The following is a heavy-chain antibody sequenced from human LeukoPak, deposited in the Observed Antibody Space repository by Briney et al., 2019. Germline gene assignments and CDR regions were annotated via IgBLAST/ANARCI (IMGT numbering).Heavy chain of an antibody. CDR2: INHSGST. CDR3: AREEDCSGGICYLGNAFDI. D-gene: IGHD2-15*01. J-gene: IGHJ3*02. Sequence: SETLSLTCAVCGGXFSGYYWSWIRQPPGKGLEWIGEINHSGSTNYNPSLKSRVTISVDTSKNQFSLKLSSVTAADTAVYYCAREEDCSGGICYLGNAFDIWGQGTMVTVSS. CDR1: GGXFSGYY. V-gene: IGHV4-34*01.